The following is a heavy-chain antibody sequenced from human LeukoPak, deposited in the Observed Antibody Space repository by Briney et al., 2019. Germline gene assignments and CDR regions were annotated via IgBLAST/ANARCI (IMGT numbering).Heavy chain of an antibody. V-gene: IGHV1-18*04. Sequence: GASVKVSCKASGYTFTGYYMHWVRQAPGQGLEWMGWISGYNGKTNYAQKLQGRVTMTTDTSTSTAYMELRSLRSDDTAVYYCARDTGIAVAGTGDFDYWGQGTLVTVSS. J-gene: IGHJ4*02. CDR2: ISGYNGKT. CDR3: ARDTGIAVAGTGDFDY. D-gene: IGHD6-13*01. CDR1: GYTFTGYY.